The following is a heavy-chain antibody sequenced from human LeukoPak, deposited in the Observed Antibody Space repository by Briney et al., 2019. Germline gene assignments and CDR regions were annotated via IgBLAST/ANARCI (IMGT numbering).Heavy chain of an antibody. Sequence: PSETLSLTCTVSGGSISSYYWSWIRQPPGKGLEWIGYIYYSGSTNYNPSLKSRVTISVDTSKNQFSLKLSSVTAADTAVYYCARHSYGDWADYWGRGTLVTVSS. D-gene: IGHD4-17*01. CDR2: IYYSGST. V-gene: IGHV4-59*01. CDR1: GGSISSYY. CDR3: ARHSYGDWADY. J-gene: IGHJ4*02.